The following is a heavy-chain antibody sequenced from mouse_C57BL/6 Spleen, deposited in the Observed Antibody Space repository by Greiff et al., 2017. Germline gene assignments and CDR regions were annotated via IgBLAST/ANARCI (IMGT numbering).Heavy chain of an antibody. CDR3: ARSITTVVATDYLNY. V-gene: IGHV1-85*01. CDR1: GYTFTSYD. J-gene: IGHJ2*01. Sequence: QVQLQQSGPELVKPGASVKLSCKASGYTFTSYDINWVKQRPGQGLEWIGWIYPRDGSTKYNEKFKGKATLTVDTSSSTAYMERHSLTSEDSAVYFCARSITTVVATDYLNYWGQGTTLTVSS. CDR2: IYPRDGST. D-gene: IGHD1-1*01.